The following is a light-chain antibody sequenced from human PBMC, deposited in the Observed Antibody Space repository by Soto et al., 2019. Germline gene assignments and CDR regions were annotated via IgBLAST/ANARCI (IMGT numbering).Light chain of an antibody. CDR2: AAS. CDR1: RSFSSSY. J-gene: IGKJ2*01. V-gene: IGKV3-20*01. CDR3: HQYGSSPPYT. Sequence: EIVLTQSPDTLSLSPGERATLSCRASRSFSSSYLAWYQQTPGQAPRLLIYAASIRATGIPDRFSGSGSGTDFTLTISSLEPEDSAVYYCHQYGSSPPYTFGQGTKLEIK.